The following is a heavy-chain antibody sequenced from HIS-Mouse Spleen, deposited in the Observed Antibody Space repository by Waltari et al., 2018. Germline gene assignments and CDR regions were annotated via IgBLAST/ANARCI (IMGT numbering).Heavy chain of an antibody. V-gene: IGHV4-39*01. D-gene: IGHD4-17*01. CDR2: IYYSGST. J-gene: IGHJ4*02. CDR3: AYGDYFDY. CDR1: GGSISSSSYY. Sequence: QLQLQESGPGLVKPSETLSLTCTVSGGSISSSSYYWGWIRQPPGKGLEWIGSIYYSGSTYYSPALKSRVTISVETSKNQFYLKLSSVTAAETAVYYCAYGDYFDYWGQGTLVTVSS.